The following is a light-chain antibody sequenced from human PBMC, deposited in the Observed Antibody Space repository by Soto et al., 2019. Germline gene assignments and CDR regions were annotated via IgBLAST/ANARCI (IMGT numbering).Light chain of an antibody. CDR3: HQYNTFPYI. J-gene: IGKJ2*01. Sequence: DIQLTQSPSTLSASVGDRVTITCRASESITTWLAWYQQKPGKAPKVLIHDASTLESGVPSRFSGSGSGTEFTLTISSLQPDDFAAYFCHQYNTFPYIFGQGTKLETK. CDR2: DAS. V-gene: IGKV1-5*01. CDR1: ESITTW.